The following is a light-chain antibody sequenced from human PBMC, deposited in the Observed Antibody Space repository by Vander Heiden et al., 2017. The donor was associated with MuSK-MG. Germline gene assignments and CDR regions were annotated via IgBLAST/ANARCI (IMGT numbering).Light chain of an antibody. CDR2: GAS. CDR1: QSVTSN. Sequence: EIVMTQSPATLSMSPGEGATLSCRASQSVTSNLAWYQQKPGQAPRLLIYGASTRATGIPARFSGSGSGTEFTLTISSLQSEDFAVYYCQQYYNWPPYTFGQGTKVEIK. J-gene: IGKJ2*01. CDR3: QQYYNWPPYT. V-gene: IGKV3-15*01.